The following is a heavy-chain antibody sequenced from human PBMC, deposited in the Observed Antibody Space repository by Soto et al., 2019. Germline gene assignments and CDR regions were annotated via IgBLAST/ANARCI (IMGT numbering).Heavy chain of an antibody. D-gene: IGHD5-12*01. V-gene: IGHV3-48*03. CDR3: ARAGYDY. Sequence: SLRLSCAASGFTFSNYEMNWVRQAPGKGLEWVSYISSSGTTMYYADSVKGRFTISRDNAKNSLYLQLNSLRAEDTAVYYCARAGYDYWGQGTLVTVSS. CDR2: ISSSGTTM. CDR1: GFTFSNYE. J-gene: IGHJ4*02.